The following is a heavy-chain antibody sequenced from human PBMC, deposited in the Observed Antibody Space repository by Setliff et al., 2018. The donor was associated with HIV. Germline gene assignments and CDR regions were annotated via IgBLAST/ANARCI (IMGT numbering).Heavy chain of an antibody. Sequence: SSETLSLTCAVSGYSISSTYWSWIRQPPGKGLEWIGYIYYTGTTNYNPSFRSRVTISLDTSKTQFSLKLSSVTAADTAVYYCARGQPQGGGTYWSAFDIWGQGTMVT. CDR2: IYYTGTT. V-gene: IGHV4-59*01. CDR3: ARGQPQGGGTYWSAFDI. J-gene: IGHJ3*02. D-gene: IGHD1-26*01. CDR1: GYSISSTY.